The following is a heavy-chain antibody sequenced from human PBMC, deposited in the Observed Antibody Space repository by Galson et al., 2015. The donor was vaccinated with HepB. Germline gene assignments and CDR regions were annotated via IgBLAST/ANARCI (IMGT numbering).Heavy chain of an antibody. V-gene: IGHV4-59*08. CDR2: MSYSGSN. CDR3: ARHGSGWSFDY. J-gene: IGHJ4*02. D-gene: IGHD6-19*01. Sequence: ETLSLTCTVSGGSISSDYWSWIGQPPGKGLEWIAYMSYSGSNNYNPSLKSRVTTLIDTSKNDFSLKLSSVTAADTALYYCARHGSGWSFDYWGQGTLVTVSS. CDR1: GGSISSDY.